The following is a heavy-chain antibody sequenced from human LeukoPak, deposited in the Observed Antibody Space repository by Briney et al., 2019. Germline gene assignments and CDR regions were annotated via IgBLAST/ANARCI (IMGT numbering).Heavy chain of an antibody. V-gene: IGHV4-59*01. CDR2: IYYSGCT. CDR3: ARDKGPLDP. Sequence: SETLSLTCTVSGGSISSYYWSWIRQPPGKGLEWIGYIYYSGCTNYNPSLKSRVTISVDTSKNQFSLKLSSVTAADTAVYYCARDKGPLDPWGQGTLVTVSS. CDR1: GGSISSYY. J-gene: IGHJ5*02.